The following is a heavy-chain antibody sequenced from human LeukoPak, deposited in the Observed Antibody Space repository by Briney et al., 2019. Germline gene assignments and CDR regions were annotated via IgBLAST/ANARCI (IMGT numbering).Heavy chain of an antibody. CDR1: GFSFTSYT. J-gene: IGHJ6*03. V-gene: IGHV3-30*04. Sequence: GRSLRLSCAASGFSFTSYTMHWVRQAPGKGLEWLAVISSDLNNKYYADSVKGRFTISRDNSKNTLYLQLNSLGPEDTAIYYCASGSGSYRTPYYYMDVWGTGTTVTVSS. D-gene: IGHD3-10*01. CDR2: ISSDLNNK. CDR3: ASGSGSYRTPYYYMDV.